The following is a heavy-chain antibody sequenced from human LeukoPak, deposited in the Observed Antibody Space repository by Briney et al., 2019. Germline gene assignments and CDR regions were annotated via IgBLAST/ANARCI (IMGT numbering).Heavy chain of an antibody. CDR1: GRSISNWY. CDR2: IYSSENT. CDR3: ARGPSTGGGNWYFDL. D-gene: IGHD3-16*01. J-gene: IGHJ2*01. Sequence: SETLSLTCIVSGRSISNWYWSWIRQPPGKGLEWIGRIYSSENTNYNPSLKSRVTMSVDTSKNQFSLKLSSVTAADTAVYYCARGPSTGGGNWYFDLWGRGTLVTVSS. V-gene: IGHV4-4*07.